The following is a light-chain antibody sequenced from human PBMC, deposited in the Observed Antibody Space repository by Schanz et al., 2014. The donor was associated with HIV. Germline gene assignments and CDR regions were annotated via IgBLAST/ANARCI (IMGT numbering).Light chain of an antibody. Sequence: QSALTQPASVSGSPGQSIAISCTGTSSDVGGYNYVSWYQQHPNKAPKLIIYDVNNRPSGVSNRFSGSKSGNTASLTVSGLQAEDEADYYCSSYGGNYNLLFGGGTKLTVL. J-gene: IGLJ2*01. CDR1: SSDVGGYNY. CDR2: DVN. V-gene: IGLV2-14*03. CDR3: SSYGGNYNLL.